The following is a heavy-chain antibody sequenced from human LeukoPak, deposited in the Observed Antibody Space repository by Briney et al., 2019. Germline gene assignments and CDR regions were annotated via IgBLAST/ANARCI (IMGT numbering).Heavy chain of an antibody. V-gene: IGHV3-48*03. CDR1: GFTFSSYE. Sequence: GGALRLSCAASGFTFSSYEMNWVRQAPGKGLEWVSYISSSGSTIYYADSVKGRFTISRDNAKNSLYLQMNRLRAADTAVYDSGRARRRDYDFDIWGQGTMVTVSS. CDR3: GRARRRDYDFDI. CDR2: ISSSGSTI. D-gene: IGHD5-24*01. J-gene: IGHJ3*02.